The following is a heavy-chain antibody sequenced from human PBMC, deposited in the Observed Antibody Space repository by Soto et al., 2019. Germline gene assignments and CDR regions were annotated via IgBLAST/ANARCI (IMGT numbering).Heavy chain of an antibody. CDR1: GFTFSSYG. CDR3: ARDRLYYFDY. D-gene: IGHD2-15*01. Sequence: QVQLVESGGGVVQPGRSLRLSCAASGFTFSSYGMHWVREAPGKGLEWVAVIWYDGSNKYYADSVKGRFTISRDNSKNTLYLQMNSLRAEDTAVYYCARDRLYYFDYWGQGTLVTVSS. J-gene: IGHJ4*02. V-gene: IGHV3-33*01. CDR2: IWYDGSNK.